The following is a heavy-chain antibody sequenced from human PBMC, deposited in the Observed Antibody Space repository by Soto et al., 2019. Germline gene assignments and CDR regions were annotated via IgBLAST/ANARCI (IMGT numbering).Heavy chain of an antibody. CDR2: IYYSGST. D-gene: IGHD4-17*01. J-gene: IGHJ6*02. Sequence: SETLSLTCPVSGGSISSSSYYWGWIRQPPGKGLEWIGNIYYSGSTYYNPSLKSRVTISVDTSKNQFSLKLSSATAADTAVYYCARLQGYYGGNSIGEPKDAMDVWGQGTTVTVSS. V-gene: IGHV4-39*01. CDR3: ARLQGYYGGNSIGEPKDAMDV. CDR1: GGSISSSSYY.